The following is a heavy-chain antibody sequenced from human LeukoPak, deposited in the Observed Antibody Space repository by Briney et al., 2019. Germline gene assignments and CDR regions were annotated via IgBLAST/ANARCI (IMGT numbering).Heavy chain of an antibody. D-gene: IGHD3-10*01. J-gene: IGHJ4*02. CDR1: GFAFRNNA. Sequence: GGSLRLSCVASGFAFRNNAMSWVRQAPGKGLEWVSLISDSGDSTYYADSVKGRFTISRDNSKNTLYLQMNSLRAEDTAVYYCARDSGWFGEFFFDYWGQGTLVTVSS. V-gene: IGHV3-23*01. CDR3: ARDSGWFGEFFFDY. CDR2: ISDSGDST.